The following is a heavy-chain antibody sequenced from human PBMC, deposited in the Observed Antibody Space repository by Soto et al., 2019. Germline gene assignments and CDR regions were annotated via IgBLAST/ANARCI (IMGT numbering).Heavy chain of an antibody. V-gene: IGHV1-3*01. J-gene: IGHJ5*02. CDR1: GYTFTSYA. Sequence: ASVKLSCKASGYTFTSYAMHWVRQAPGQRLEWMGWINAGNGNTKYSQKFQGRVTITRDTSASTAYMELSSLRSEDTAVYYCARFYYGSGSYDRPLENWFDLWGQGTLVTVSS. D-gene: IGHD3-10*01. CDR3: ARFYYGSGSYDRPLENWFDL. CDR2: INAGNGNT.